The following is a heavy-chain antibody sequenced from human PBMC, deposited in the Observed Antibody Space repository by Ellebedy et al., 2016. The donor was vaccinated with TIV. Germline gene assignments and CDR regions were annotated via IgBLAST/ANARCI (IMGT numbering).Heavy chain of an antibody. J-gene: IGHJ4*02. CDR1: GFTFSSYW. Sequence: GGSLRLSXAASGFTFSSYWMSWVRQAPGKGLEWVANIKQDGSEKYNVDSVKGRFTISRDNAKNSLYLQMNSLRAEDTALYHCARQRGYSGPSPLDYWGQGTLVTVSS. D-gene: IGHD5-12*01. CDR3: ARQRGYSGPSPLDY. V-gene: IGHV3-7*03. CDR2: IKQDGSEK.